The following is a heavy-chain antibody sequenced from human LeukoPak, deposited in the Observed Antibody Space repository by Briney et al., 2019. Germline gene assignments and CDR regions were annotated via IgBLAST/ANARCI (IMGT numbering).Heavy chain of an antibody. CDR2: IYYSGST. V-gene: IGHV4-39*01. Sequence: SETLSLTCTVSGGSISSSSYYWGWIRQPPGKGLEWIGSIYYSGSTYYNPSLKSRVTISVDTSKNQFSLKLSSVTAADTAVYYCARRRYYANDHAFDIWGQGTMVTVSS. CDR3: ARRRYYANDHAFDI. J-gene: IGHJ3*02. CDR1: GGSISSSSYY. D-gene: IGHD3-10*01.